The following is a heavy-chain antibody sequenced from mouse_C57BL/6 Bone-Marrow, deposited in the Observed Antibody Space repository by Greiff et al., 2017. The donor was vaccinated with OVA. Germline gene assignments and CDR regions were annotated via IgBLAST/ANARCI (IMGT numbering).Heavy chain of an antibody. CDR2: IRNKANGHTT. Sequence: EVKVEESGGGLVQPGGSLSLSCAASGFTFTDYYMSWVRQPPGKALEWLGFIRNKANGHTTEYSASVKGRFTISRDNSQSILYLQMNALRAEDSATYYCASYYYGSSYVFFAYWGQGTLVTVSA. D-gene: IGHD1-1*01. V-gene: IGHV7-3*01. CDR1: GFTFTDYY. CDR3: ASYYYGSSYVFFAY. J-gene: IGHJ3*01.